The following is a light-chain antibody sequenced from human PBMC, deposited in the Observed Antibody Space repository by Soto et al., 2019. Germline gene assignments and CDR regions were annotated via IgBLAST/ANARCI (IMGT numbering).Light chain of an antibody. CDR2: AAS. J-gene: IGKJ4*01. Sequence: DIQVTQSPPSVSASVGDRVTITCRERQDIGFWLAWYQQKPGTAPKLLISAASTLPVGVPARFSGSGSGTDFTLTISSLQPEDSATYFCQQCARFPLAFGGGTKVEIK. CDR1: QDIGFW. CDR3: QQCARFPLA. V-gene: IGKV1-12*01.